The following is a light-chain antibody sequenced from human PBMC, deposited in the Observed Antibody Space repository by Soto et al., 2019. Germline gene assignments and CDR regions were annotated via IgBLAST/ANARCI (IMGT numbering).Light chain of an antibody. CDR3: CSYAGSYTFV. J-gene: IGLJ1*01. Sequence: QSALTQPRSVSGSPGQSVTISCTGTASDVGGYSYVSWYQQHPGKVPKLIIYDVSKWPSGVPDRFSGSKSGNTASLTISGLQAEDEGDYYCCSYAGSYTFVFGNGTKVTVL. CDR1: ASDVGGYSY. V-gene: IGLV2-11*01. CDR2: DVS.